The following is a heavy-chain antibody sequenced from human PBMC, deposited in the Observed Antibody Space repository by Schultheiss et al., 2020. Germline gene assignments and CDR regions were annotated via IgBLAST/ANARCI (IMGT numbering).Heavy chain of an antibody. CDR2: ISGSGGST. V-gene: IGHV3-23*01. Sequence: GGSLRLSCAASGLSFSSYGMHWVRQAPGKGLEWVSGISGSGGSTYYADSVKGRFTISRDNSKNTLYLQMNSLRAEDTAVYYCAADYRLYYDFWSGYYTWEDYWGQGTLVTVSS. J-gene: IGHJ4*02. D-gene: IGHD3-3*01. CDR1: GLSFSSYG. CDR3: AADYRLYYDFWSGYYTWEDY.